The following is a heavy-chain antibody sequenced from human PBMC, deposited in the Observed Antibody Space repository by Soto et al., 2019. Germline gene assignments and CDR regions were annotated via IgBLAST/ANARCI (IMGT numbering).Heavy chain of an antibody. CDR3: ARGIAVAGIMGVDY. Sequence: ASVKVSCKASGYTFTSYDINWVRQATGQGLEWMGWMNPNSGNTGHAQKFQGRVTMTRNTSISTAYMELSSLRSEDTAVYYCARGIAVAGIMGVDYWGQGTLVTVSS. D-gene: IGHD6-19*01. V-gene: IGHV1-8*01. CDR2: MNPNSGNT. CDR1: GYTFTSYD. J-gene: IGHJ4*02.